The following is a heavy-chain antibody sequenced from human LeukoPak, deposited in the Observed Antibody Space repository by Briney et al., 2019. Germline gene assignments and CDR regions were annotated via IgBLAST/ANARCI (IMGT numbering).Heavy chain of an antibody. V-gene: IGHV3-53*01. CDR2: IYSGGST. J-gene: IGHJ4*02. D-gene: IGHD1-26*01. CDR1: GFTVSSNY. Sequence: EGSLRLSCAASGFTVSSNYMSWVRQAPGKGLEWVSVIYSGGSTYYADSVKGRFTISRDNSKNTLYLQMNSLRAEDTAVYYCARDKGGSSYFDYWGQGTLVTVSS. CDR3: ARDKGGSSYFDY.